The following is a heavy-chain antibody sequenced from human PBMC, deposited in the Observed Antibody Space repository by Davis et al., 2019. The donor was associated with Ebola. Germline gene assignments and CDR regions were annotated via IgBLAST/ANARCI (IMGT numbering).Heavy chain of an antibody. D-gene: IGHD6-13*01. J-gene: IGHJ6*02. V-gene: IGHV3-23*01. CDR3: AKDRGQQQLVLYYYYGMDV. Sequence: GESLKISCAASGFTFDDYAMHWVRQAPGKGLEWVSAISGSGGSTYYADSVKGRFTISRDNSKNTLYLQMNSLRAEDTAVYYCAKDRGQQQLVLYYYYGMDVWGQGTTVTVSS. CDR2: ISGSGGST. CDR1: GFTFDDYA.